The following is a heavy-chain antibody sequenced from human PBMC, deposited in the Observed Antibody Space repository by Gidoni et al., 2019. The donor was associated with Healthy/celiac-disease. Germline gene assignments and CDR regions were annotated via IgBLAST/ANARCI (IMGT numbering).Heavy chain of an antibody. Sequence: QITLKESGPTLVKPTQTPTLTCTFSGFSLSTSGVGVGWILQPPGKSLEWLALIYWDDDKRDSPSLKSRLTSTKDTAKNQVVLTMTNMDPVDTATYYCAHSPYGSGSYYFDFWGQGTLVTVSS. D-gene: IGHD3-10*01. CDR2: IYWDDDK. CDR3: AHSPYGSGSYYFDF. V-gene: IGHV2-5*02. CDR1: GFSLSTSGVG. J-gene: IGHJ4*02.